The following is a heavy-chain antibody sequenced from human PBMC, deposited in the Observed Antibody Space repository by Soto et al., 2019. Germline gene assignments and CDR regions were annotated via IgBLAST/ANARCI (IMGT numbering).Heavy chain of an antibody. CDR1: GYTFTSYD. D-gene: IGHD6-13*01. V-gene: IGHV1-8*01. J-gene: IGHJ6*03. CDR3: ARVVTLDYGIAAAGATYYYMDV. CDR2: MNPNSGNT. Sequence: ASVKVSCKASGYTFTSYDINWVRQATGQGLEWMGWMNPNSGNTGYAQKFQGRVTMTRNTSISTAYMELSSLRSEDTAVYYCARVVTLDYGIAAAGATYYYMDVWGKGTTVTVSS.